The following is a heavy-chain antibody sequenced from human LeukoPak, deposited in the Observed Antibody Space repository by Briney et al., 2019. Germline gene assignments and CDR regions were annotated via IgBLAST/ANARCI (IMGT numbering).Heavy chain of an antibody. CDR2: INHSGST. CDR1: GGSFSGYY. D-gene: IGHD6-13*01. Sequence: SETLSLTCAVYGGSFSGYYWSWIRQPPGKGLEWIGEINHSGSTNYNPSLKSRVTISVDTSKNQFSLKLSSATAADTAVYYCARGSVGSSSWYLYYYYYYGMDVWGQGTTVTVSS. V-gene: IGHV4-34*01. J-gene: IGHJ6*02. CDR3: ARGSVGSSSWYLYYYYYYGMDV.